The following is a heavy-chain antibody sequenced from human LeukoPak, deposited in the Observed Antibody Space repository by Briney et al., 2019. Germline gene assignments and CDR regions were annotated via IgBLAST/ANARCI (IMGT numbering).Heavy chain of an antibody. CDR1: GGSISSSSYY. J-gene: IGHJ4*02. CDR3: ARGAPPQN. V-gene: IGHV4-39*07. Sequence: SETLSLTCTVSGGSISSSSYYWGWIRQPPGKGLEWIGSVYYTGASYYDPSLKSRVTISIDTSKNHFSLNLTSVTAADTAVYYCARGAPPQNWGQGALVTVSS. CDR2: VYYTGAS.